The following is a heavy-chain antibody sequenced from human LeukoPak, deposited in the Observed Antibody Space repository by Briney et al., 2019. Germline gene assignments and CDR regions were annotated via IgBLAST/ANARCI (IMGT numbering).Heavy chain of an antibody. Sequence: GGSLRLSCAASGFTFSSYSMNWVRQAPGKELEWVSSISSSSSYIYYADSVKGRFTISRDNAKNSLYLQMNSLRAEDTAVYYCASFLEWFVDYYGMDVWGQGTTVTVSS. CDR2: ISSSSSYI. D-gene: IGHD3-3*01. V-gene: IGHV3-21*01. CDR1: GFTFSSYS. J-gene: IGHJ6*02. CDR3: ASFLEWFVDYYGMDV.